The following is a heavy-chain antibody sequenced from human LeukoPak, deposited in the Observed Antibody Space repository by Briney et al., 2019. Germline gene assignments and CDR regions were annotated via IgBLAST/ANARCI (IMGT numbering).Heavy chain of an antibody. J-gene: IGHJ5*02. CDR1: GGSFSGYY. D-gene: IGHD2-21*02. CDR3: ARDRDPKVRGPFDP. V-gene: IGHV4-34*01. CDR2: INHSGST. Sequence: PSETLSLTCAVYGGSFSGYYWSWIRQPPGKGLEWIGEINHSGSTNYNPSLKSRVTISVDTSKNQFSLKLSSVTAADTAVYSCARDRDPKVRGPFDPWGQGTLVTVSS.